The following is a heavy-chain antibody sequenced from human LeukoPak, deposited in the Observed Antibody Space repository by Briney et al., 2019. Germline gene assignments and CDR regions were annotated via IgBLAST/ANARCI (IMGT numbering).Heavy chain of an antibody. D-gene: IGHD4-11*01. V-gene: IGHV4-30-4*08. CDR2: IYYSGST. CDR3: ARGRLPYAFDT. J-gene: IGHJ3*02. Sequence: SETLSLTCTVSGGSISSGDYYWSWIRQPPGKGLEWIGYIYYSGSTYYNPSLKSRVTISVDTSKNQFSLKLSSVTAADTAVYYCARGRLPYAFDTWGQGTMVTVSS. CDR1: GGSISSGDYY.